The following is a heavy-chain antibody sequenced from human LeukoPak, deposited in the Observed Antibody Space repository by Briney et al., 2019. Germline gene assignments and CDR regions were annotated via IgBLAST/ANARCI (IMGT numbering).Heavy chain of an antibody. J-gene: IGHJ4*02. V-gene: IGHV1-8*01. CDR2: MNPSSGDT. D-gene: IGHD6-13*01. CDR3: ARGAAAAEGPGSDY. Sequence: SVKVSCKASGYTFTSYDINWVRQATGQGLEYMGWMNPSSGDTGYAQKFQGRVTMTRDTSTSTVYMELSSLRSEDTAVYYCARGAAAAEGPGSDYWGQGTLVTVSS. CDR1: GYTFTSYD.